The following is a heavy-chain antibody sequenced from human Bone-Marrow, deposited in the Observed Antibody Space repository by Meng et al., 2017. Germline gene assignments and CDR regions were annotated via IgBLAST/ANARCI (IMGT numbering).Heavy chain of an antibody. J-gene: IGHJ4*02. CDR2: ISYDGSNK. CDR3: ARDRVDY. Sequence: GLLVRVGGGVVQPGRFRRLPVAASGFTFSSYAMYWVRQAPGKGLEWVAVISYDGSNKYYADSVKGRFTISRDNSKNTLYLQMNSLRAEDTAVYYCARDRVDYWGQGTLVTVSS. CDR1: GFTFSSYA. V-gene: IGHV3-30*01.